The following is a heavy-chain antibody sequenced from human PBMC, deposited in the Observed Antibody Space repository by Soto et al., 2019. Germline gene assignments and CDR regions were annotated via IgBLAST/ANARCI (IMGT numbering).Heavy chain of an antibody. J-gene: IGHJ3*02. D-gene: IGHD4-17*01. V-gene: IGHV3-23*01. CDR2: ISGSGGST. Sequence: PGGSLRLSCAASGFTFSIYAMSWVRQAPGKGLEWVSAISGSGGSTYYADSVKGRFTISRDNSKNTLYLQMNSLRAEDTAVYYCAKRIRWQGAFDIWGQGTIVTVSS. CDR3: AKRIRWQGAFDI. CDR1: GFTFSIYA.